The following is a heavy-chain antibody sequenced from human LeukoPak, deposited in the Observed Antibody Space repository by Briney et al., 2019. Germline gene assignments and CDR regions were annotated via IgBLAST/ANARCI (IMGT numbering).Heavy chain of an antibody. CDR3: AKERQTGDYFTSDY. CDR1: GFTFRNYG. Sequence: GGSLRLSCAASGFTFRNYGMNWVRQAPGKGLEWVTIIWYDGSNKYYADSVKGRFIISRDNSKNTLYLQMNSLTVDDTAVYFCAKERQTGDYFTSDYWGQGTLVTVSS. V-gene: IGHV3-33*06. CDR2: IWYDGSNK. D-gene: IGHD4-17*01. J-gene: IGHJ4*02.